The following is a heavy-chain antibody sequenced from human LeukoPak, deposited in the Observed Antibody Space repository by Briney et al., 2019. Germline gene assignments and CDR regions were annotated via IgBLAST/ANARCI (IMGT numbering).Heavy chain of an antibody. Sequence: SQTLSLTCAVSGGSISSGGYSWSWIRQPPGKGLEWIGYIYHSGSTYYNPSLKSRVTISVDRSKNQFSLKLSSVTAADTAVYYCARDRVAAAGRYYYYGMDVWGQGTTVTVSS. CDR2: IYHSGST. D-gene: IGHD6-13*01. CDR3: ARDRVAAAGRYYYYGMDV. CDR1: GGSISSGGYS. V-gene: IGHV4-30-2*01. J-gene: IGHJ6*02.